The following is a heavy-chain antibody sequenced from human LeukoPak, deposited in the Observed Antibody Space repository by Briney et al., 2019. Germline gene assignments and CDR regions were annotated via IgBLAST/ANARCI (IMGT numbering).Heavy chain of an antibody. CDR1: GGSISSGDYY. V-gene: IGHV4-61*08. D-gene: IGHD6-13*01. CDR3: ARVGQQLKNIDY. CDR2: IYYSGST. Sequence: SETLSLTCTVSGGSISSGDYYWSWIRQPPGKGLEWIGYIYYSGSTNYNPSLKSRVTISVDTSKNQFSLKLSSVTAADTAVYYCARVGQQLKNIDYWGQGTLVTVSS. J-gene: IGHJ4*02.